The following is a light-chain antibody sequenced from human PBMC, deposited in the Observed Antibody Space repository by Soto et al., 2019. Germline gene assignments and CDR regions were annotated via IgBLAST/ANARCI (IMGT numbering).Light chain of an antibody. CDR1: QSVTKNN. Sequence: IALTQTPGTLSLSPVDIATLSCRPSQSVTKNNLNWYQQKPGQAPRLLIYGASIRATGIPDRFSGSGSETDYTPTISRLEPPDFALYYCQQYGSSAPITLGQGTRLEIK. J-gene: IGKJ5*01. CDR3: QQYGSSAPIT. V-gene: IGKV3-20*01. CDR2: GAS.